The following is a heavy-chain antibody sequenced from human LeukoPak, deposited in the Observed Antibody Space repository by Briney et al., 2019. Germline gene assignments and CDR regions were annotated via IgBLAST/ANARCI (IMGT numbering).Heavy chain of an antibody. J-gene: IGHJ4*02. Sequence: SETLSLTCAVYGGSFSGYYWSWIRQPPGKGLEWIGEIYHSGTANSNPSLKSRVTISVDTSKNQFSLKLSSVTAADTAVYYCARNTVTGPAVFDYWGQGTLVTVSS. V-gene: IGHV4-34*01. CDR3: ARNTVTGPAVFDY. D-gene: IGHD4-17*01. CDR2: IYHSGTA. CDR1: GGSFSGYY.